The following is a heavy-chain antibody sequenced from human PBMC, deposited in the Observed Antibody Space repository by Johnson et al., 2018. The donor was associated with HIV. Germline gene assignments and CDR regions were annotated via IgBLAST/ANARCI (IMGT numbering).Heavy chain of an antibody. V-gene: IGHV3-11*04. Sequence: QVQLVASGGGLVKPGGSLRLSCATSGFTFSDYNMNWIRQAPGKGLEWISYISRSGTTIYYADAVKGRFTISRDNAKSSLSLQMNSLRAEDTAVYYCARESRIWAWGQGTMVTVSS. CDR1: GFTFSDYN. D-gene: IGHD3-16*01. J-gene: IGHJ3*01. CDR2: ISRSGTTI. CDR3: ARESRIWA.